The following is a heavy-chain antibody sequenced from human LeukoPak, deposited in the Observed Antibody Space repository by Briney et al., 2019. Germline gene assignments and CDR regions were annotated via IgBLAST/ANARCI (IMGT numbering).Heavy chain of an antibody. Sequence: GGSLRLSCAASGFTFNTYALHWVRQAPGEGLDWVSLITNSGRKKYYADAVKGRFTISRDHSKNTLSLQMSSMRTEDSSVYYCARDPSFSRGFNFVLSSWGQGTLVTVSS. V-gene: IGHV3-30*04. J-gene: IGHJ5*02. CDR3: ARDPSFSRGFNFVLSS. CDR1: GFTFNTYA. D-gene: IGHD5-12*01. CDR2: ITNSGRKK.